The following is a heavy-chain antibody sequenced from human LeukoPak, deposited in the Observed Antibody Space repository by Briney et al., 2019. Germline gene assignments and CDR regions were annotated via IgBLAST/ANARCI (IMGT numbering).Heavy chain of an antibody. Sequence: GGSLRLSCAASGFTFSNFAMSWVRQAPGKGLEWVSAISGTGGNTFYTDSVTGRFTISRDNSKNTLYVQMNSLRAEDTAVYYCAKTGGYYDTSDLYRPDVFDISGQGTVVTVSS. CDR1: GFTFSNFA. CDR3: AKTGGYYDTSDLYRPDVFDI. D-gene: IGHD3-22*01. CDR2: ISGTGGNT. J-gene: IGHJ3*02. V-gene: IGHV3-23*01.